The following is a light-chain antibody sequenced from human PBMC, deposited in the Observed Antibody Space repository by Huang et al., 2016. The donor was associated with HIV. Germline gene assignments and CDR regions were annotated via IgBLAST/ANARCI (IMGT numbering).Light chain of an antibody. V-gene: IGKV3D-20*01. Sequence: EIVLTQSPATLSLSPGERATLSCGASQSVSSSYLAWYQQKPGLAPRLLIYDASSRATGIPDRFSGRGSGTDFTLTISRLEPEDFAVYYCQQYGSSPITFGQGTRLEMK. CDR2: DAS. CDR1: QSVSSSY. CDR3: QQYGSSPIT. J-gene: IGKJ5*01.